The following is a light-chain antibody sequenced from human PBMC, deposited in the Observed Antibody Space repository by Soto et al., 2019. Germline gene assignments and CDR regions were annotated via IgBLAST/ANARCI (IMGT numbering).Light chain of an antibody. CDR3: CSYISSSTPYV. V-gene: IGLV2-14*03. J-gene: IGLJ1*01. CDR2: DVS. Sequence: QSALTQPASVSGSPGQSITISCTGTSSGFGSYNFVSWYQHHPGKAPKLMIYDVSNQPSGVSNRFSGSKSGNTASLTISGLQAEDEADYYCCSYISSSTPYVFGTGTKLTVL. CDR1: SSGFGSYNF.